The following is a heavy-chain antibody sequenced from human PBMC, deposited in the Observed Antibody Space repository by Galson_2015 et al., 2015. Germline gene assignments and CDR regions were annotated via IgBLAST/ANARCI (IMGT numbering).Heavy chain of an antibody. V-gene: IGHV1-18*01. CDR3: VGQSYIRGNYRSDDALDI. J-gene: IGHJ3*02. CDR1: GYTFSNFG. D-gene: IGHD3-16*02. CDR2: INTYNGNT. Sequence: SVKVSCKASGYTFSNFGISWVRQAPGQGLEWMGWINTYNGNTNYEQKFQGRVTMTTDTSTSTVYMEMMSLRTDDAAVFYCVGQSYIRGNYRSDDALDIWGQGTMVTVSS.